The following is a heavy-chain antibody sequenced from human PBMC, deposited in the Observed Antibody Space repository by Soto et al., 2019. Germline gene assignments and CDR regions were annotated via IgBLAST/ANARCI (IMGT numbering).Heavy chain of an antibody. D-gene: IGHD6-6*01. J-gene: IGHJ6*03. CDR1: GFTLSGYA. CDR2: ISSNGVGT. V-gene: IGHV3-64*01. CDR3: ATRARPDFYYMDV. Sequence: EVQLAQSGGGLAQPGGSLRLSCAASGFTLSGYAMDWVRQAPGKGLEYVSGISSNGVGTYYATSVQGRFTISRDNSKNTGYPQIGSLRPEDMAVYYCATRARPDFYYMDVWGKGTTVTVSS.